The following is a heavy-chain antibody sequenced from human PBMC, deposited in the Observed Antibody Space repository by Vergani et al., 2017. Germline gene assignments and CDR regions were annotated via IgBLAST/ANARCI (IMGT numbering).Heavy chain of an antibody. CDR2: IIPIFGTA. J-gene: IGHJ6*03. Sequence: QVQLVQSGAEVKKPGSSVKVSCKASGGTFSSYAISWVRQAPGQGLEWMGRIIPIFGTANYAQKFQGRVTITADESTSTAYMELSSLRAEDTAVYYCARDRQAVAGTWGYYYYDYLDVWGKGTTVTVSS. V-gene: IGHV1-69*18. CDR1: GGTFSSYA. D-gene: IGHD6-19*01. CDR3: ARDRQAVAGTWGYYYYDYLDV.